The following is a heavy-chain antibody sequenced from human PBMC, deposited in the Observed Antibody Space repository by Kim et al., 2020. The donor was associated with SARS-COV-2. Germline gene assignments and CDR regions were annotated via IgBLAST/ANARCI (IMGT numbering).Heavy chain of an antibody. V-gene: IGHV4-59*08. J-gene: IGHJ4*02. CDR1: GGSISSYY. Sequence: SETLSLTCTVSGGSISSYYWSWIRQPPGKGLEWIGYIYYSGSTNYNPSLKSRVTISVDTSKNQFSLKLSSVTAADTAVYYLSRHSGRYSSSSFYYWGQGT. CDR3: SRHSGRYSSSSFYY. D-gene: IGHD6-6*01. CDR2: IYYSGST.